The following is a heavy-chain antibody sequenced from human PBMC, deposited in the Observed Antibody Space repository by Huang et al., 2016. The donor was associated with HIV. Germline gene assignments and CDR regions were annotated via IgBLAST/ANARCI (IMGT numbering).Heavy chain of an antibody. CDR2: IKQDETEK. Sequence: VESGGRSVQPGGSIRLSCVGSTFTFGAYWMSWGRQPPGKGLEGVANIKQDETEKYDVDSVKGRFNISRDNVKKVLFLEMDALRVEDTAIYFCATKTAGMDIWGQGTTVIVSS. V-gene: IGHV3-7*01. J-gene: IGHJ6*02. D-gene: IGHD1-1*01. CDR3: ATKTAGMDI. CDR1: TFTFGAYW.